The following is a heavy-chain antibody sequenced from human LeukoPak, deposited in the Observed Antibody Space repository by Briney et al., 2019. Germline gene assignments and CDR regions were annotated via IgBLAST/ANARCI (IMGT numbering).Heavy chain of an antibody. J-gene: IGHJ5*02. D-gene: IGHD6-13*01. CDR3: ASRPSSSTPINWFDP. Sequence: SETLSLTSTVSGGSISSSTYYWGWIRQPPGKGLEWIVSIYHSGSTYYNPALKSRVTISVDTSKNQFSLKLSSVTAADTAVYYCASRPSSSTPINWFDPCGQGTLVTVSS. CDR1: GGSISSSTYY. CDR2: IYHSGST. V-gene: IGHV4-39*01.